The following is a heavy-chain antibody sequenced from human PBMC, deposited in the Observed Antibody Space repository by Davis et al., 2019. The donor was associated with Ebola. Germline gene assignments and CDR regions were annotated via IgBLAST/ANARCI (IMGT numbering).Heavy chain of an antibody. CDR2: IRSKGYGGKT. V-gene: IGHV3-49*04. D-gene: IGHD6-13*01. J-gene: IGHJ6*02. Sequence: GGSLRLSCSASGFTFGEYAMNWVRQAPGKGLEWVGFIRSKGYGGKTQYAASVKGRFTISRDDSKSIAYLQMNSLKTEDTAVYFCTRDLKQPPPSYYYGMDVWGQGTTVTVSS. CDR1: GFTFGEYA. CDR3: TRDLKQPPPSYYYGMDV.